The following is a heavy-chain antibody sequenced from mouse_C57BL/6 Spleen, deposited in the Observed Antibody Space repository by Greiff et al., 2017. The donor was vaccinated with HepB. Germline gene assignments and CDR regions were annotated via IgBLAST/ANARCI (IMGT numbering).Heavy chain of an antibody. CDR3: ARQGGNYYGSSYGY. CDR1: GYTFTSYW. Sequence: QVQLKQPGAELVKPGASVKLSCKASGYTFTSYWMHWVKQRPGQGLEWIGMIHPNSGSTNYNEKFKSKATLTVDKSSSTAYMQLSSLTSEDSAVYYCARQGGNYYGSSYGYWGQGTTLTVSS. V-gene: IGHV1-64*01. CDR2: IHPNSGST. J-gene: IGHJ2*01. D-gene: IGHD1-1*01.